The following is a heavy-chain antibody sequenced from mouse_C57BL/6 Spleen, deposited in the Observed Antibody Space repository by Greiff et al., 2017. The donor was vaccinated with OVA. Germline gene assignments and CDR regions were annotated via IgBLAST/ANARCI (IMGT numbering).Heavy chain of an antibody. J-gene: IGHJ4*01. CDR2: IRNKANGYTT. Sequence: DVQLVESGGGLVQPGGSLSLSCAASGFTFTDYYMSWVRQPPGKALEWLGFIRNKANGYTTEYSASVKGRFTISRDNSQSILYLQMNALRAEDSATYYCARLLRSLYYAMDYWGQGTSVTVSS. V-gene: IGHV7-3*01. CDR1: GFTFTDYY. D-gene: IGHD1-1*01. CDR3: ARLLRSLYYAMDY.